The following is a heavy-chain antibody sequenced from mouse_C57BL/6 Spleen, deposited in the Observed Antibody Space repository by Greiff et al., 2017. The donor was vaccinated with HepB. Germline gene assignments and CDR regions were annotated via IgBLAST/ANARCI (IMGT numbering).Heavy chain of an antibody. Sequence: VQLQQSGPELVKPGASVKISCKASGYTFTDYYMNWVKQSHGKSLEWIGDINPNNGGTSYNQKFKGKATLTVDKSSSTAYMELRSLTSEDSAVYYCASGLRVAYWGQGTLVTVSA. D-gene: IGHD1-3*01. CDR3: ASGLRVAY. CDR2: INPNNGGT. J-gene: IGHJ3*01. CDR1: GYTFTDYY. V-gene: IGHV1-26*01.